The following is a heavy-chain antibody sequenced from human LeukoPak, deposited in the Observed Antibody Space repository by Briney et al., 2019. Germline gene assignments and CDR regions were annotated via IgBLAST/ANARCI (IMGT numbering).Heavy chain of an antibody. CDR1: GGSISSYF. CDR2: ISYSGST. V-gene: IGHV4-59*08. Sequence: SETLSLTCTVSGGSISSYFWSWLRQPPGKRLEWIGYISYSGSTDYNPSLKSRVTLSVDTSRNRLSLKLSSVTAADTAVYYCARKSSRGGFNGYDFWYFDLWGRGTLVTVSS. D-gene: IGHD5-12*01. CDR3: ARKSSRGGFNGYDFWYFDL. J-gene: IGHJ2*01.